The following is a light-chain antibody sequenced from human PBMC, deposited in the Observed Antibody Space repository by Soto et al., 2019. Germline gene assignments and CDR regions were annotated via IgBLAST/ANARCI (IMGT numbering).Light chain of an antibody. CDR1: QSVSNNY. V-gene: IGKV3-20*01. Sequence: IVFQKSHEPLSPSAWGRGTLPCRASQSVSNNYLAWYQQKPGQAPRLFIYGASNRATGIPDRFSGSGSGTDFTLTISRLEPEDIAVYYCQQYGSSGPFGHGTKVDIK. CDR3: QQYGSSGP. CDR2: GAS. J-gene: IGKJ1*01.